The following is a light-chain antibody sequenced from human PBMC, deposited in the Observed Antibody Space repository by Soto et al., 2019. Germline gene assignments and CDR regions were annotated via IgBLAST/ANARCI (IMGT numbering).Light chain of an antibody. J-gene: IGKJ4*01. CDR2: AAS. Sequence: IQMTQSPSSRSSSLGDRVTVTCRASQSISSYLNWYQQKPGKAPRLLIYAASSLQSGVPSRFSGSGYGTDGILTISSLKTEDGATYYCLQDYSFPLTFGGGTKVDIK. CDR1: QSISSY. V-gene: IGKV1-39*01. CDR3: LQDYSFPLT.